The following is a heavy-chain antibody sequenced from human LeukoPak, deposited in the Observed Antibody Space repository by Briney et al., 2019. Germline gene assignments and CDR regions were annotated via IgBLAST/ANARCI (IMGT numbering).Heavy chain of an antibody. Sequence: GGSLRLSCAASGFTFSSYGMTWVRQAPGEGLEWVSYISSSSSTIYYADSVKGRFTISRDNAKNSLYLQMNSLRAEDTAVYYCARGYDFWSGYLIDYWGQGTLVTVSS. CDR2: ISSSSSTI. CDR1: GFTFSSYG. CDR3: ARGYDFWSGYLIDY. D-gene: IGHD3-3*01. J-gene: IGHJ4*02. V-gene: IGHV3-48*04.